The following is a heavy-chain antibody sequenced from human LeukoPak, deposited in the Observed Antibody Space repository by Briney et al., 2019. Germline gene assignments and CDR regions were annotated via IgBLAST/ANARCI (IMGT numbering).Heavy chain of an antibody. V-gene: IGHV3-33*01. CDR2: IWYDGSNK. J-gene: IGHJ4*02. CDR3: ARDGGSGYVDY. CDR1: GFTFSSYG. D-gene: IGHD3-3*01. Sequence: QSGGSLRLSCAASGFTFSSYGMHWVRQAPGKGLEWVAVIWYDGSNKYYADSVKGRFTISRDNSKNTLYLQMNSLRAEDTAVYYCARDGGSGYVDYWGQGTLVTVSS.